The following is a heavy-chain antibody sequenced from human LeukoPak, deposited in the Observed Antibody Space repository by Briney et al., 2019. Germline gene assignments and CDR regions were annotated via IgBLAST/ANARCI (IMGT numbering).Heavy chain of an antibody. CDR3: SRVDPRNFGIPVY. CDR1: GYTFTGYD. J-gene: IGHJ4*02. CDR2: INPKSGGT. V-gene: IGHV1-2*02. D-gene: IGHD3-10*01. Sequence: ASVKVSCKASGYTFTGYDINWVRQAPGQGLEWMGWINPKSGGTNYAQRFQGRVTLTRDTSINTSYMELSRLRSDDTAVYYFSRVDPRNFGIPVYWGQGALGTLSS.